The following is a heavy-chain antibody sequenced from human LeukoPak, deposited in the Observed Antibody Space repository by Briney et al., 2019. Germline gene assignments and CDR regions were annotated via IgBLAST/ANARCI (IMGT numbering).Heavy chain of an antibody. Sequence: GGSLRLSCAASGFTFDDYTMHWVRQAPGKGLEWVSAISSSDGSTFYADSVKGRFTISRDNSKNTLFLQMNSLGVDDTAVYYCAKLVAVTGSDDYWGRGTLVTVSS. CDR2: ISSSDGST. J-gene: IGHJ4*02. D-gene: IGHD6-19*01. V-gene: IGHV3-23*01. CDR3: AKLVAVTGSDDY. CDR1: GFTFDDYT.